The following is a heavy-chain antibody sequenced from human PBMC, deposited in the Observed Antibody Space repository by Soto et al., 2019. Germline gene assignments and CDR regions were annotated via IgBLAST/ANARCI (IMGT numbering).Heavy chain of an antibody. Sequence: EVQLVESGGDLVQPGGSLRLSCAASGFSVSSDYMSWVRQAPGKGLEWVSLINSGGRTYYADSVQGRFSVSRDKPSNTLHLQRNSLRAEDTALYYCARDGYYSDTSGRRRREAFDIWGLGTMVTVSS. J-gene: IGHJ3*02. CDR1: GFSVSSDY. D-gene: IGHD3-22*01. V-gene: IGHV3-66*01. CDR2: INSGGRT. CDR3: ARDGYYSDTSGRRRREAFDI.